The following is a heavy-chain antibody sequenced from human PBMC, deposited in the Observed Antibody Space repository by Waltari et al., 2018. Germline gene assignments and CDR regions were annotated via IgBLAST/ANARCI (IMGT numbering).Heavy chain of an antibody. CDR2: VRGRGGST. CDR1: GFTFSSYA. J-gene: IGHJ4*02. Sequence: EVQLLESGGGLVQPGGSLRLSCAASGFTFSSYAMSWVRQAPGKGLEWVSAVRGRGGSTYYADAVKGRFTISRDNSKNTLYLQMNSLRAEDTAVYYCAKVSGSYHPSDYWGQGTLVTVSS. D-gene: IGHD1-26*01. V-gene: IGHV3-23*01. CDR3: AKVSGSYHPSDY.